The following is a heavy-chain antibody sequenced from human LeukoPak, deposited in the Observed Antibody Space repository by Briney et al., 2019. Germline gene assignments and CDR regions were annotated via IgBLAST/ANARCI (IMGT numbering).Heavy chain of an antibody. D-gene: IGHD3-10*01. CDR3: ARDSEVRRNLWHY. CDR2: IIPILGIA. J-gene: IGHJ4*02. CDR1: GGTFSNYA. V-gene: IGHV1-69*04. Sequence: SVKVSCKASGGTFSNYAISWVRQAPGQGLEWMGRIIPILGIANYAQKFQGRVTITADESTSTVYMELSSLRSEDTAVYYCARDSEVRRNLWHYWGQGTLVTVSS.